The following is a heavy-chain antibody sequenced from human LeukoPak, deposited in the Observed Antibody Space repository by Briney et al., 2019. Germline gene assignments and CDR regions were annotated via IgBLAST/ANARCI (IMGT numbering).Heavy chain of an antibody. CDR1: GGSISTYY. CDR3: ARVGDGNFDY. V-gene: IGHV4-59*01. J-gene: IGHJ4*02. CDR2: TYYSGNT. Sequence: PSETLSLTCTVSGGSISTYYWSWIRQSPGKGLEWIGYTYYSGNTNKNPSLKSRLIISVDTSKNQFSLKLSSVTAADTAVYYCARVGDGNFDYWGQGTLVTVSS.